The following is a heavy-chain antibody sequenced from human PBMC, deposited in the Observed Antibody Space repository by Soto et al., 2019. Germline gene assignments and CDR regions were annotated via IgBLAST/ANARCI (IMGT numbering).Heavy chain of an antibody. CDR3: ARHPGYYDILTGYTTYYFDY. CDR1: GGSIGTYY. J-gene: IGHJ4*02. CDR2: IYYRGNT. Sequence: SETLSLTXTVSGGSIGTYYWSWIRQPPGKGLEWIGYIYYRGNTDYNPSLKSRVTISLDTPKNQFSLKLSSVTAADTAVYYCARHPGYYDILTGYTTYYFDYWGQGILVTVSS. D-gene: IGHD3-9*01. V-gene: IGHV4-59*08.